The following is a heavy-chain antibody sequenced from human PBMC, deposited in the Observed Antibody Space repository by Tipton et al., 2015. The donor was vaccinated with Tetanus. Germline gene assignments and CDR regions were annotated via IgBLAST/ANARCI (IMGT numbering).Heavy chain of an antibody. CDR1: GGSISNYY. Sequence: TLSLTCTVSGGSISNYYWSWIRQPPGKGLEWIGYIYYSGRTNYNPSLKSRVTISVDTSKNQFSLKLSSVTAADTAVYYCARGQLLSRDWFDPWGQGTLVTVSS. J-gene: IGHJ5*02. D-gene: IGHD2-2*01. CDR3: ARGQLLSRDWFDP. CDR2: IYYSGRT. V-gene: IGHV4-59*01.